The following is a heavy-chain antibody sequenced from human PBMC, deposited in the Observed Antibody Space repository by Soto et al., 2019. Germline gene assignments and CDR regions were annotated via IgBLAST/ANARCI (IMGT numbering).Heavy chain of an antibody. CDR2: INPNSGDT. V-gene: IGHV1-2*02. CDR1: GYTFTGYY. D-gene: IGHD1-26*01. CDR3: AKGGAIVAAGTRVYLYNAMDV. J-gene: IGHJ6*02. Sequence: QVQLVQSGTEVKRPGDSVKVSCKASGYTFTGYYVHWVRQAPGQGLEWMGWINPNSGDTYLEQRFQGRVTMNRDTSKGTAYMELRGLKSDDTAEYYCAKGGAIVAAGTRVYLYNAMDVWGQGTTVTVSS.